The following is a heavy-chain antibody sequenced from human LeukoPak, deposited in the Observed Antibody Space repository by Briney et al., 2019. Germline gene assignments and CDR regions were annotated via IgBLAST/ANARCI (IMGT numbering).Heavy chain of an antibody. D-gene: IGHD6-19*01. Sequence: GGSLRLSCAASGFTFSSYHMNWVRQAPGKGLEWVSVLYSGGITYYIDSVKGRFTISRDSTKNTLYLQMNSLRAEDTALYYCARGLSTSGWLDYWGLGTLVTVSP. CDR1: GFTFSSYH. V-gene: IGHV3-53*01. CDR3: ARGLSTSGWLDY. CDR2: LYSGGIT. J-gene: IGHJ4*02.